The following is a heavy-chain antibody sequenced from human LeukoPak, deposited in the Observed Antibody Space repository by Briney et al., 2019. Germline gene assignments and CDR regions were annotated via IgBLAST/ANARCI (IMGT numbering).Heavy chain of an antibody. CDR1: GFTFNSYA. V-gene: IGHV3-23*01. CDR3: AKGGNSGSYAQLDY. CDR2: ISGSGGNT. J-gene: IGHJ4*02. Sequence: GGSLRLSCAASGFTFNSYAMSWVRQAPGKGLEWDSVISGSGGNTYYADSVKGRFTISRDNSKNTLYLQMNSLRAEDTAVYYCAKGGNSGSYAQLDYWGQGTLVTVSS. D-gene: IGHD1-26*01.